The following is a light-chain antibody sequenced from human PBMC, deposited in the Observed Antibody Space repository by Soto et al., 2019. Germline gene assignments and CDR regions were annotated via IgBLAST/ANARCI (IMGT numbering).Light chain of an antibody. Sequence: QSVLTQPPSSSGTPGQRVTISCSGSSSNIGSNSVNWYQQLPGTAPKLLIYSTNQRPSGVPDRFSGSKSGTSASLAISRLQSDDEADYHCASWDDSLNGLYVFGTGTKVTVL. CDR1: SSNIGSNS. V-gene: IGLV1-44*01. CDR2: STN. J-gene: IGLJ1*01. CDR3: ASWDDSLNGLYV.